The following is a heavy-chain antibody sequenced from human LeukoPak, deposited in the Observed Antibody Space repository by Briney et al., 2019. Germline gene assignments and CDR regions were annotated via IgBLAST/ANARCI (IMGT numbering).Heavy chain of an antibody. CDR2: INPNSGGT. CDR3: ARSTSSGFDY. J-gene: IGHJ4*02. Sequence: ASVKVSCKASGYTFTGYYMHWVRQAPGQGLEWMGWINPNSGGTNYAQKSRGWVTMTRDTSISTAYMEPSRLRSDDTAVYYCARSTSSGFDYWGQGTLVTVSS. D-gene: IGHD3-22*01. V-gene: IGHV1-2*04. CDR1: GYTFTGYY.